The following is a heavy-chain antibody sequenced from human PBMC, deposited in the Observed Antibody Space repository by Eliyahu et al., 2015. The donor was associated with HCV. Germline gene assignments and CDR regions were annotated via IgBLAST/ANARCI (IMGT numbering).Heavy chain of an antibody. J-gene: IGHJ3*02. V-gene: IGHV3-48*01. D-gene: IGHD3-22*01. CDR2: ISSSSSTI. CDR3: ARDRHYYDSTLDAFDI. CDR1: GFXFXXYS. Sequence: EVQLVESGGGLVQPEGSLRLSCAAXGFXFXXYSMNWVRQAPGKGLEWVSYISSSSSTIYYADSVKGRFTISRDNAKNSLYLQMNSLRAEDTAVYYCARDRHYYDSTLDAFDIWGQGTMVTVSS.